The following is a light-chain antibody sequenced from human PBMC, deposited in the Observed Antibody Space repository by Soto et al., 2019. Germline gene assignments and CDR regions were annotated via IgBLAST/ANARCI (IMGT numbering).Light chain of an antibody. Sequence: DIQMTQSPSTLSGSVGDRVTITCRSSQTISSWLAWYQQKPGKAPKLLIYKASTLKSGVPSRFSGSGSGTEFTLTISRLQSEDFAVYYCQQYNNWPPITFGQGTRLEIK. CDR2: KAS. CDR3: QQYNNWPPIT. V-gene: IGKV1-5*03. CDR1: QTISSW. J-gene: IGKJ5*01.